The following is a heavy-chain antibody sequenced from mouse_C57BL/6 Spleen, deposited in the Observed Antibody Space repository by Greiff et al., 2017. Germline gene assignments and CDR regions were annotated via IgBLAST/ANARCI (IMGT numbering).Heavy chain of an antibody. V-gene: IGHV5-17*01. J-gene: IGHJ4*01. CDR1: GFTFSDYG. CDR3: ARPPYYYGSSPYYYAMDY. Sequence: EVKVVESGGGLVKPGGSLKLSCAASGFTFSDYGMHWVRQAPEEGLEWVAYISSGSSTIYYADTVKGRFTISRDNAKNTLFLQMTSLRSEDTAMYYCARPPYYYGSSPYYYAMDYWGQGTSVTVSS. CDR2: ISSGSSTI. D-gene: IGHD1-1*01.